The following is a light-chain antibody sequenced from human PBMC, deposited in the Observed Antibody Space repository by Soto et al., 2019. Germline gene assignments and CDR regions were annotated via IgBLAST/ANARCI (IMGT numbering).Light chain of an antibody. CDR3: CSYAGSSTFVL. V-gene: IGLV2-23*02. CDR2: EVT. J-gene: IGLJ2*01. Sequence: QSALTQPASVSGSPGQSITISCTGTTGDVGSYNLVSWYQQHPGKAPKLIIYEVTKRPSGVSNRFSGSPSGNTASLTISGLQAEDEADYYCCSYAGSSTFVLFGGGTKVTVL. CDR1: TGDVGSYNL.